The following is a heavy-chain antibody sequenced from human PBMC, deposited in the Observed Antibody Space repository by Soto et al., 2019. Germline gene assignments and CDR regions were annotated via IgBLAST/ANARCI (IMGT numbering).Heavy chain of an antibody. V-gene: IGHV4-31*03. CDR1: GGSISSGGYY. CDR2: IYYSGST. J-gene: IGHJ5*02. Sequence: QVQLQESGPGLVKPSQTLSLTCTVSGGSISSGGYYWSWIRQHPGKGLEWIGYIYYSGSTYYNPSLKSRVTISVDTSKNQFSLKLSSVTAADTAVYYCARGSNRLWWIPNAFDPWGQGTLVTVSS. D-gene: IGHD2-21*01. CDR3: ARGSNRLWWIPNAFDP.